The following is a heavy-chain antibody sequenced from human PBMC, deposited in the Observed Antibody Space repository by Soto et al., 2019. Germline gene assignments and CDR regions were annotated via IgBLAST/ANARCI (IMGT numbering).Heavy chain of an antibody. CDR1: GGSISSSSYF. Sequence: SETLSLTCTVSGGSISSSSYFWGWIRQPPGKGLEWIGSIYYSGSTYYNPSLKSRVTISVDTSKNQFSLKLSSVTAADTAVYYCARHTVVVPAADFDYWGQGTLVTVSS. V-gene: IGHV4-39*01. CDR2: IYYSGST. J-gene: IGHJ4*02. D-gene: IGHD2-2*01. CDR3: ARHTVVVPAADFDY.